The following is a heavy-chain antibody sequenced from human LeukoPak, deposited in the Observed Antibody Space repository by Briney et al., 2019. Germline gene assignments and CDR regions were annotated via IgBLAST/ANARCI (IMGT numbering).Heavy chain of an antibody. J-gene: IGHJ4*02. D-gene: IGHD3-10*01. CDR3: ARVRFGELAFDY. V-gene: IGHV1-2*06. Sequence: ASVKVSCKASGYTFTDYYIHWVRQAPGQGLEWMGRINPSSGGANYAQKFQGRVTMTGDTSISTAYMELRRLRSDDAAVYYCARVRFGELAFDYWGQGTLVTVSS. CDR1: GYTFTDYY. CDR2: INPSSGGA.